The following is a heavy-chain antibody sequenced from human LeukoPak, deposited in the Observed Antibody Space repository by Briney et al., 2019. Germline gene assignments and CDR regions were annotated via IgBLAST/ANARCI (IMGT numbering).Heavy chain of an antibody. CDR2: ITGSGGTT. CDR3: AKDREVSAARVYDY. CDR1: GFTFTNYV. J-gene: IGHJ4*02. Sequence: GGSLRLSCAASGFTFTNYVLIWVRQAPGRGLEWVSAITGSGGTTSYADSVKGRFTISRDNSRNTLYLQMSSLRAEDAAVYYCAKDREVSAARVYDYWGQGTLVTVSS. V-gene: IGHV3-23*01. D-gene: IGHD2-2*01.